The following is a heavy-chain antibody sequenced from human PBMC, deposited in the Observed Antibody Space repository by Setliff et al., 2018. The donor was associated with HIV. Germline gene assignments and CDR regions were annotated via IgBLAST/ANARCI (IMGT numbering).Heavy chain of an antibody. CDR2: VYHTGST. D-gene: IGHD3-22*01. CDR1: GYSISSRYY. Sequence: PSETLSLTCTVSGYSISSRYYWGWIRQPPGKGLEWIGSVYHTGSTHHNPSLKSRVTFSVDTSKNQFSLKLSSVTAADTAVYYCARDRLTYYFDYWGQGILVTVSS. V-gene: IGHV4-38-2*02. CDR3: ARDRLTYYFDY. J-gene: IGHJ4*02.